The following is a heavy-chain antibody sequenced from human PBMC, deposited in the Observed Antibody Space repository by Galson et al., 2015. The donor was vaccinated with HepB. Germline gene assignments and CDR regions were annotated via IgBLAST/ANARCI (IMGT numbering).Heavy chain of an antibody. D-gene: IGHD1-26*01. CDR3: AKDGISGSAPGL. CDR1: TVTFSDDN. Sequence: SLRLSCAVSTVTFSDDNMTWVRQAPGKGLEWIGFISGSGTSIHYAESVKGRFTISRDNSKNTLYLQMNSLRAEDTAVYYCAKDGISGSAPGLGGQGTLVTVSS. J-gene: IGHJ4*02. V-gene: IGHV3-11*01. CDR2: ISGSGTSI.